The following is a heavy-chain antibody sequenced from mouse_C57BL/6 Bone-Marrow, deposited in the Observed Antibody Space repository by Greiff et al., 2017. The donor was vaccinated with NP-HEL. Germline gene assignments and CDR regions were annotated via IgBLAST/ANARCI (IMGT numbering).Heavy chain of an antibody. CDR2: IYPYNGVS. V-gene: IGHV1-31*01. J-gene: IGHJ1*03. CDR3: ASTGGGGWYFDD. CDR1: GYSFTGYY. Sequence: VQLQQSGPELVKPGASVKISCKASGYSFTGYYMHWVKQRHGNILDWIGYIYPYNGVSSYNQKFKGKATLTVDKSSSTAYMDLSSLTSEDSAVYYCASTGGGGWYFDDWGTGTTVTVSS. D-gene: IGHD1-1*02.